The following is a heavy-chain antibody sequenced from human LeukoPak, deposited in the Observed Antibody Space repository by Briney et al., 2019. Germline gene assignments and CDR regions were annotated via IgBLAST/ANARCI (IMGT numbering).Heavy chain of an antibody. CDR3: ARAFYFDTSGEWDAFDI. V-gene: IGHV1-18*01. D-gene: IGHD3-22*01. J-gene: IGHJ3*02. CDR2: ISAYTGNT. CDR1: GYTFTTSG. Sequence: GASVKVSCKASGYTFTTSGVAWVRQAPGQGLEWMGWISAYTGNTIYAQKLQGRVTMATDTSTSTAYMELRSLRSDDTAVYYCARAFYFDTSGEWDAFDIWGQGTMVTVSS.